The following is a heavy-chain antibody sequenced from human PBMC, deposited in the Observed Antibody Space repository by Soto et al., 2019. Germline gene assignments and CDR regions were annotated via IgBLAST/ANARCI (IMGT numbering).Heavy chain of an antibody. CDR3: ARETYGDYVGYFDP. CDR1: GYSFTSHY. CDR2: IYPGGVNI. D-gene: IGHD4-17*01. J-gene: IGHJ5*02. Sequence: ASVKVSCKAIGYSFTSHYMHWVRQAPGQGLEWMGTIYPGGVNIGYAQKFKGRVTMTKETSKNQFSMKVRTVTAADTAVYYCARETYGDYVGYFDPWGQGIQVTVSS. V-gene: IGHV1-46*01.